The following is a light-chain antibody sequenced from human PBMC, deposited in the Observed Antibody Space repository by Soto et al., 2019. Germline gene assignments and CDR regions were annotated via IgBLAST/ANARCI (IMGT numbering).Light chain of an antibody. J-gene: IGKJ1*01. CDR3: MQALQTPRT. CDR1: QSLLHSNGYNY. Sequence: DIVMTQSPLSLPVTPGEPASISCRSSQSLLHSNGYNYLDWYLQKPGQSPQLLIYLGSNRASGVPDRFSGGGSGTDFILKISRVEAEDVGVYYCMQALQTPRTFGQGTKVEIK. CDR2: LGS. V-gene: IGKV2-28*01.